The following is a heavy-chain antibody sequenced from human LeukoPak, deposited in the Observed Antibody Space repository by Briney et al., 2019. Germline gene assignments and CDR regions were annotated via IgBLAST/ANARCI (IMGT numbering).Heavy chain of an antibody. Sequence: ASVKVSCKASGGTFSSYAISWVRQAPGQGLEWMGRIIPIFGIANYAQKFQGRVTITADKSTSTAYMELSSLRSEDTAVYHCARDYGGNSELTFDYWGQGTLVTVSS. V-gene: IGHV1-69*04. CDR1: GGTFSSYA. CDR3: ARDYGGNSELTFDY. J-gene: IGHJ4*02. CDR2: IIPIFGIA. D-gene: IGHD4-23*01.